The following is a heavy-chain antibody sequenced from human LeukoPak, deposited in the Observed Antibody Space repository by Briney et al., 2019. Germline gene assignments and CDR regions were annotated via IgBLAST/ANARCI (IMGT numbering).Heavy chain of an antibody. D-gene: IGHD1-26*01. J-gene: IGHJ4*02. CDR2: INPTSGST. CDR3: AAGRGWLLPFDY. CDR1: GYTFTSYY. V-gene: IGHV1-46*03. Sequence: GASVKVSCKASGYTFTSYYIHWVRQAPGEGLEWMGIINPTSGSTSYAQKFQGRVTMTRDMSTSTVYMEMSRLRSEDTAVYYCAAGRGWLLPFDYWGQGTLVTVSS.